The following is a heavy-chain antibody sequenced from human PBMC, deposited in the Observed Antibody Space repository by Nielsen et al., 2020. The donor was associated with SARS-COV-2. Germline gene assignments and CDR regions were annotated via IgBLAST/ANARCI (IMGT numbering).Heavy chain of an antibody. Sequence: GESLKISCAASGFTFSDYYMSWVRQAPGKGLERVSVIYSGSSTYYADSVKGRFTISRDNSKNTLYLQMNSLRAEDTAVYYCARDERFLGVGMDVWGQGTTVTVSS. V-gene: IGHV3-53*01. CDR2: IYSGSST. D-gene: IGHD3-3*01. CDR1: GFTFSDYY. CDR3: ARDERFLGVGMDV. J-gene: IGHJ6*02.